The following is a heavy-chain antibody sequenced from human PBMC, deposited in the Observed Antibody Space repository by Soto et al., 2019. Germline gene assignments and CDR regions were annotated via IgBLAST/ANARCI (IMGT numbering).Heavy chain of an antibody. CDR2: INPGNGNT. CDR1: GYTFTNYA. J-gene: IGHJ3*02. Sequence: ASVKVSCKASGYTFTNYAMHWVRQAPGQRLEWMGWINPGNGNTKYSQKFQGRVTITRDTSASTAYMELSSLRSDDTAVYYCARGATLLYCSSTSCLNDAFDIWGQGTMVTVSS. V-gene: IGHV1-3*01. D-gene: IGHD2-2*01. CDR3: ARGATLLYCSSTSCLNDAFDI.